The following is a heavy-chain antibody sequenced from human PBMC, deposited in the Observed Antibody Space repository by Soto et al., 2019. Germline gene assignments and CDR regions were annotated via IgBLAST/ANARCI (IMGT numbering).Heavy chain of an antibody. CDR3: ARRRGYNWNNPAFDY. Sequence: SGPTLVNPTQTLTLTCTFSGFSLSTSGVGVGWIRQPPGKAREWLGIIYWNDDKEYSPSLRSRLGITKDTFRNQEVLTMTNVDPLDTATYYCARRRGYNWNNPAFDYWGQ. J-gene: IGHJ4*02. V-gene: IGHV2-5*01. CDR1: GFSLSTSGVG. D-gene: IGHD1-20*01. CDR2: IYWNDDK.